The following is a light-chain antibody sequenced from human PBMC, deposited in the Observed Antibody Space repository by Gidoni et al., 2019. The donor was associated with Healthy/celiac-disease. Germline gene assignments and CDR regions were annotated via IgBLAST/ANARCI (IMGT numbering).Light chain of an antibody. V-gene: IGKV3-11*01. CDR3: QQRSNWPPLT. Sequence: EIVLTQSPATLPLSPGERATLSCRASPSVSSYLAWYQQKPCQAPRLLIYDASNRATGIPARFSGSGSGTDFTLTISSLEPEDFAVYYCQQRSNWPPLTFGGGTKVEIK. CDR1: PSVSSY. CDR2: DAS. J-gene: IGKJ4*01.